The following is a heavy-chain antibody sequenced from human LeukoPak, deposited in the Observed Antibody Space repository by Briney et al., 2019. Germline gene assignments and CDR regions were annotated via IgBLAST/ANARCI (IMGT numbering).Heavy chain of an antibody. Sequence: SQTLSVSRTVPIDSISSGADSSSSVRQPPGNGRGWTGYLYYRGSTYTNPPPHIRVTISAATSKNQFSLELDSVTAADTAVYYCARGWSPASSGTEIWGQGILVTVSS. V-gene: IGHV4-30-2*01. J-gene: IGHJ4*02. CDR1: IDSISSGADS. D-gene: IGHD6-13*01. CDR3: ARGWSPASSGTEI. CDR2: LYYRGST.